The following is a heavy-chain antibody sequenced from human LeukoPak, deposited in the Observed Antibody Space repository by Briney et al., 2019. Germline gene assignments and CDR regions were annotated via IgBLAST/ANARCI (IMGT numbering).Heavy chain of an antibody. J-gene: IGHJ4*02. CDR1: GYTFTSHY. CDR3: AREVDIVATIKGAYDY. V-gene: IGHV1-46*01. D-gene: IGHD5-12*01. Sequence: GASVKVSCKASGYTFTSHYMHWVRQAPGQGLEWMGIINPSGGSTSYAQKFQGRVTMTRDTSTSTVYMELSSLRSEDTAVYYCAREVDIVATIKGAYDYWGQGTLVTVSS. CDR2: INPSGGST.